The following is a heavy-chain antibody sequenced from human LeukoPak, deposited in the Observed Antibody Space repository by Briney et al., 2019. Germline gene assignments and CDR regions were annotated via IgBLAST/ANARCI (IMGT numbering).Heavy chain of an antibody. V-gene: IGHV3-30-3*01. CDR2: ISYDGSNK. J-gene: IGHJ4*02. Sequence: PGRSLRLSCAASGFTFSSYAMHWVRQAPGKGLEWVAVISYDGSNKYYADSVKGRFTISRDNAKNSLYLQMNSLRAEDTAVYYCARVPGNYDFWSADYWGQGTLVTVSS. CDR3: ARVPGNYDFWSADY. CDR1: GFTFSSYA. D-gene: IGHD3-3*01.